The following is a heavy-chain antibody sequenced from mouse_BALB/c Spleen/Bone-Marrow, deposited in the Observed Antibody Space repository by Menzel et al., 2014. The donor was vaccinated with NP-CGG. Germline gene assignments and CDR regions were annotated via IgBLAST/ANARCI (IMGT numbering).Heavy chain of an antibody. CDR1: GFTFSTYA. J-gene: IGHJ1*01. V-gene: IGHV5-6-5*01. D-gene: IGHD1-1*01. CDR2: IYSGGST. Sequence: EVQLVESGGGLVKPGVSLKLSCAASGFTFSTYAMSWVRQTPEKRLEWVASIYSGGSTYYPDSVKGRFTISRDNARNILYLQMNSLRSEDTAMYYCARRYYGYWYFDVWGAGTTVTVSS. CDR3: ARRYYGYWYFDV.